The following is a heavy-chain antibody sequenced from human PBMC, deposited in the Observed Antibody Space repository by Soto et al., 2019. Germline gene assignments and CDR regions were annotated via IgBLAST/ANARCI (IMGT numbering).Heavy chain of an antibody. Sequence: GGSLRLSCAASGFTFSSYSMNWVRQAPGKGLEWVSSISSSSSYIYYADSVKGRFTISRDNAKNSLYLQMNSLRAEDTAVYYCARADDYVWGSYRYSCFNYWGQGTLVTVSS. J-gene: IGHJ4*02. CDR3: ARADDYVWGSYRYSCFNY. CDR1: GFTFSSYS. CDR2: ISSSSSYI. D-gene: IGHD3-16*02. V-gene: IGHV3-21*01.